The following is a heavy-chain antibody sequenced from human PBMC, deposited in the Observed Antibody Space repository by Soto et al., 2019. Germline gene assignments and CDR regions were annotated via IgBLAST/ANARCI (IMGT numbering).Heavy chain of an antibody. D-gene: IGHD2-2*01. CDR1: GYTFTSYY. Sequence: ASVKVSCKASGYTFTSYYIHWVRQAPGQGLEWMGIINPSGGSTSYAQKFQGRVTMTRDTSTSTVYMELSSLRSEDTAVYYCAAGIPAAIPNYYYYYGMDVWGQGTTVTVSS. CDR2: INPSGGST. CDR3: AAGIPAAIPNYYYYYGMDV. J-gene: IGHJ6*02. V-gene: IGHV1-46*01.